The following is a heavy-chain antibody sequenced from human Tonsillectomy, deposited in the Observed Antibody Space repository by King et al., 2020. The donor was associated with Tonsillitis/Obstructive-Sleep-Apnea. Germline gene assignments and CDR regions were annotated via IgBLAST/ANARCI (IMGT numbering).Heavy chain of an antibody. D-gene: IGHD3-22*01. CDR3: AKDSGRHYFDTSVFYTFEY. V-gene: IGHV1-18*01. Sequence: VQLVESGAEVKKPGASVKVSYKASGYTFTTYGISWVRQAPGQGLEWKGWIRAYNGDTNYAQKLQDRVAMTTDTSTSTAYMEVRSLRSDDTAVYYCAKDSGRHYFDTSVFYTFEYWGQGLLASDS. CDR1: GYTFTTYG. CDR2: IRAYNGDT. J-gene: IGHJ4*02.